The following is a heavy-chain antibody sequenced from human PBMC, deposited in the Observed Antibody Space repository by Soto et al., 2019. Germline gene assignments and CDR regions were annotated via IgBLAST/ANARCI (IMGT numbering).Heavy chain of an antibody. Sequence: QVQLVESGGGVVQPGRSLRLSWAASGFTFSSYAMHWVRQAPDKGLAWAAVISYDGSNKYYADSVKGRFTISRDNSKNTLYLQMNSLRSKDTAVYYCARDSLWEDTAPMVFMCYWCQITMVTVSS. CDR1: GFTFSSYA. CDR3: ARDSLWEDTAPMVFMCY. V-gene: IGHV3-30-3*01. D-gene: IGHD5-18*01. CDR2: ISYDGSNK. J-gene: IGHJ4*02.